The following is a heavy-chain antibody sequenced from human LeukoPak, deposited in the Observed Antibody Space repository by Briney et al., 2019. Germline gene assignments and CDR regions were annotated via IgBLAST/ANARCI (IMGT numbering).Heavy chain of an antibody. Sequence: SETLSLTCTVSGGSISSGSYNWSWIRQPAGKGLEWIGRIYTSGSTNYNPSLKSRVTISVDTSKNQFSLKLSSVTAADTAVYYCARDQLRAYYYYYMDVWGKGTTVTVSS. J-gene: IGHJ6*03. CDR1: GGSISSGSYN. D-gene: IGHD2-2*01. V-gene: IGHV4-61*02. CDR3: ARDQLRAYYYYYMDV. CDR2: IYTSGST.